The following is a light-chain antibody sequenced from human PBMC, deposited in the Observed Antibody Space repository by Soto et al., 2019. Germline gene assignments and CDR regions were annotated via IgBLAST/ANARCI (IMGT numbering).Light chain of an antibody. CDR1: QDISRW. CDR2: STS. CDR3: KQSKSFPLT. J-gene: IGKJ4*01. V-gene: IGKV1-12*01. Sequence: DIQMTQSPSSVSASVGDRVTITCRASQDISRWLAWCQLKPGKAPKVLIYSTSSLQSGVPSRFSGSRSAKDFTLTISDLQPEDFATYYCKQSKSFPLTFGGGTKVDIK.